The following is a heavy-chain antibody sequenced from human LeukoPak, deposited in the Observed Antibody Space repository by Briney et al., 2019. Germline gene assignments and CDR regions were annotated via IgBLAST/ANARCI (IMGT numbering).Heavy chain of an antibody. J-gene: IGHJ3*02. V-gene: IGHV3-48*01. Sequence: GGSLRLSCTASGFTFGDYAMSWVRQAPGKGLEWVSYISSSSSTIYYADSVKGRFTISRDNAKNSLYLQMNSLRAEDTAVYYCARVYYDFWSGYSDAFDIWGQGTMVTVSS. CDR2: ISSSSSTI. CDR1: GFTFGDYA. CDR3: ARVYYDFWSGYSDAFDI. D-gene: IGHD3-3*01.